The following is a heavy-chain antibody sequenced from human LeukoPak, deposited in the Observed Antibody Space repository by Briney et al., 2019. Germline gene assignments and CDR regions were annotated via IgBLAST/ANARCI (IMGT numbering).Heavy chain of an antibody. CDR2: DYPDDSDT. CDR1: GYRFTDYW. J-gene: IGHJ4*02. CDR3: ATLQYRFDFFRDY. V-gene: IGHV5-51*01. D-gene: IGHD3-16*02. Sequence: GESLKISCEASGYRFTDYWIGWVRQMPGKGLEWMGIDYPDDSDTRYSPSFQGQVTISADKSISTAYLQWNSLKASDTAIYFCATLQYRFDFFRDYWGQGTLVTVSS.